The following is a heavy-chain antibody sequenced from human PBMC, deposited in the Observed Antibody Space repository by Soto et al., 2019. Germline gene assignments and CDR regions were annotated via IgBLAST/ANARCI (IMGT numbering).Heavy chain of an antibody. CDR1: GGTFSSYA. D-gene: IGHD6-13*01. J-gene: IGHJ5*02. CDR2: IIPIFGTA. Sequence: ASVKVSCKASGGTFSSYAISWVRQAPGQGLEWMGGIIPIFGTANYAPKFQGRVTITADDSTRPAYMELSRLGSEATAVYYGARDGIAAPGGTWGQGTLVTVSS. CDR3: ARDGIAAPGGT. V-gene: IGHV1-69*13.